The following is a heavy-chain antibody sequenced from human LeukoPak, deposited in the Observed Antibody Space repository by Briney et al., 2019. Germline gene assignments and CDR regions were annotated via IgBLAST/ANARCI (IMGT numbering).Heavy chain of an antibody. D-gene: IGHD5-18*01. CDR3: ASRGYSYGNHDAFDI. Sequence: PGRSLRLSCAASGFTFSSYGMHWVRQAPGKGLEWVAVIWYDGSNKYYADSVKGRFTISRDNSKNTLYLQMNSLRAEDTAVYYCASRGYSYGNHDAFDIWGQGTMVTVSS. J-gene: IGHJ3*02. CDR2: IWYDGSNK. CDR1: GFTFSSYG. V-gene: IGHV3-33*01.